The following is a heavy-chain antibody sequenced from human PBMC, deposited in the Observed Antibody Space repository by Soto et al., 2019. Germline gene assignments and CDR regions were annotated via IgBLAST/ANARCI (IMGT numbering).Heavy chain of an antibody. CDR3: ARGKWYGGPQPSNFDY. CDR2: INAGNGNT. D-gene: IGHD4-17*01. CDR1: GYTFTSYA. J-gene: IGHJ4*02. Sequence: ASVKVSCKASGYTFTSYAMHWVRQAPGQRLEWMGWINAGNGNTKYSQKFQGRVTITRDTSASTAYMELSSLRSDDTAVCYCARGKWYGGPQPSNFDYWGQGTLVTVSS. V-gene: IGHV1-3*01.